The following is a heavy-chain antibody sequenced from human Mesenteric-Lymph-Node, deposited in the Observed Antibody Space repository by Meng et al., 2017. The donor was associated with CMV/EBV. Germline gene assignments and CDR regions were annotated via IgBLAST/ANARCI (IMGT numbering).Heavy chain of an antibody. Sequence: GESLKISCAASGFTFSSYSMNWVRQAPGKGLEWVSSISSSSSYIYYADSVKGRFTISRDNAKNSLYLQMNSLRAEDTAVYYCARDRLGGYYYDSSGPRHWFDPWGQGTLVTVSS. CDR1: GFTFSSYS. CDR2: ISSSSSYI. CDR3: ARDRLGGYYYDSSGPRHWFDP. J-gene: IGHJ5*02. D-gene: IGHD3-22*01. V-gene: IGHV3-21*01.